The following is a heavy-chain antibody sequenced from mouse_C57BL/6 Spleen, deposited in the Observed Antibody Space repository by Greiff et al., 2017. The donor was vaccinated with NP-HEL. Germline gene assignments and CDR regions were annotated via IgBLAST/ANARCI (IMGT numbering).Heavy chain of an antibody. CDR3: ARDDGYDAMDY. Sequence: EVQLVESEGGLVQPGSSMKLSCTASGFTFSDYYMAWVRPVPEKGLEWVANINYDGSSTYYLDSLKSRFIISRDNAKNILYLQMSSLKSEDTATYYCARDDGYDAMDYWGQGTSVTVSS. CDR1: GFTFSDYY. V-gene: IGHV5-16*01. J-gene: IGHJ4*01. D-gene: IGHD2-3*01. CDR2: INYDGSST.